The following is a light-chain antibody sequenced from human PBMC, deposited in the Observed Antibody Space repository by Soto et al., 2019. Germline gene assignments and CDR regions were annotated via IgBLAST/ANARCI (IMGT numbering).Light chain of an antibody. CDR2: DVS. Sequence: QSVLTQPASVSGSPGQSITISCTGTSSDVGSYNYVSWYQHHPGKAPKLMIFDVSNRPSGVSNRFSGSKSGNMASLTISGLQAEDEADYYCSSYASSTTRVFGTGTKLTVL. CDR1: SSDVGSYNY. J-gene: IGLJ1*01. CDR3: SSYASSTTRV. V-gene: IGLV2-14*03.